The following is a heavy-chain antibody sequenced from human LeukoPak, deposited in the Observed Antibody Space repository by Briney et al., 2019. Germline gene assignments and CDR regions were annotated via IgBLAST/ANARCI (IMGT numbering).Heavy chain of an antibody. D-gene: IGHD1-26*01. V-gene: IGHV4-38-2*02. Sequence: SETLSLTCTVSGYSISSGYYWGWIRQPPVKGLEWIGSIYHSGSTYYNPSLKSRVTISVDTSKNQFSLKLSSVTAADTAVYYCARSGGGRPIDYWGQGTLVTVSS. CDR2: IYHSGST. CDR3: ARSGGGRPIDY. J-gene: IGHJ4*02. CDR1: GYSISSGYY.